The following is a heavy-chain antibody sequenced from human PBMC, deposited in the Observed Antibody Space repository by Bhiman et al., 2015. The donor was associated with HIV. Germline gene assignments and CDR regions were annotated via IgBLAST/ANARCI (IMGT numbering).Heavy chain of an antibody. Sequence: EVQLVESGGGLVQPGGSLRLSCAASGFTFSSYSMNWVRQAPGKGLEWVSYISSSSSTIYYADSVKGRFTISRDNSKNTLYLQVDSLTPEDTAVYFCARDLSDTHVTGSLDYWGQGTLVTVSS. V-gene: IGHV3-48*01. D-gene: IGHD1-20*01. J-gene: IGHJ4*02. CDR1: GFTFSSYS. CDR3: ARDLSDTHVTGSLDY. CDR2: ISSSSSTI.